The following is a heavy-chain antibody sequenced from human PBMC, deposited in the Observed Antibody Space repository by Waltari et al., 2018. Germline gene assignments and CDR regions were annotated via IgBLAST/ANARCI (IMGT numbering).Heavy chain of an antibody. Sequence: QLQLQESGPGLVKPSGTLSLTCGVSGDSISSTDWWSWVRQAPGKGLEWIGQVRRDGRTNYHPAFASGVDSSVDTSINEVSLRVTSATAADTAVYYCARDRGRGLYLDSWGQGTLVTVSP. CDR2: VRRDGRT. CDR3: ARDRGRGLYLDS. CDR1: GDSISSTDW. V-gene: IGHV4-4*02. D-gene: IGHD2-15*01. J-gene: IGHJ4*02.